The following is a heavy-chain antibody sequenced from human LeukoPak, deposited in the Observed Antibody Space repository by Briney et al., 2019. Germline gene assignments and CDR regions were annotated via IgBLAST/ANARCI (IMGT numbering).Heavy chain of an antibody. CDR2: IDPSDSYT. V-gene: IGHV5-10-1*01. J-gene: IGHJ4*02. Sequence: GESLKISCQGSGYSFTSYWISWVRQMPGKGLEWMGRIDPSDSYTNYSPSFQGHVTISADKSISTAYLQWSSLKASDTAMYYCARPDGQLQRGFDYWGQGTLVTVSS. CDR3: ARPDGQLQRGFDY. D-gene: IGHD6-6*01. CDR1: GYSFTSYW.